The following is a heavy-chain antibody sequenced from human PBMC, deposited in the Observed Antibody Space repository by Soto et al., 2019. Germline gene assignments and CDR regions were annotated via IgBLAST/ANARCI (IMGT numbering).Heavy chain of an antibody. CDR3: ARDIGDQTSRWIDAFDI. J-gene: IGHJ3*02. CDR1: GFTFSSYG. D-gene: IGHD6-13*01. CDR2: IWYDGTNK. V-gene: IGHV3-33*01. Sequence: GESLKISCAASGFTFSSYGMHWVRQAPGKGLEWVAVIWYDGTNKYYVDSVKGRFTISKDNSKNTLYLQMNSLRAEDTAIYYCARDIGDQTSRWIDAFDIWGQGTMVT.